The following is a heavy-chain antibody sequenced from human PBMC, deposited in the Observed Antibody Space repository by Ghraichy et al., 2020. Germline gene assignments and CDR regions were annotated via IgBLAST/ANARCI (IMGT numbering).Heavy chain of an antibody. CDR2: IYHSGST. CDR3: ARKTDVTEIYYYYYMDV. D-gene: IGHD1-14*01. J-gene: IGHJ6*03. Sequence: SETLSLTCAVSGGSISSSNWWSWVRQPPGKGLEWIGEIYHSGSTNYNPSLKSRVTISVDKSKNQFSLKLSSVTAADTAVYYCARKTDVTEIYYYYYMDVWGKGTTVTVSS. V-gene: IGHV4-4*02. CDR1: GGSISSSNW.